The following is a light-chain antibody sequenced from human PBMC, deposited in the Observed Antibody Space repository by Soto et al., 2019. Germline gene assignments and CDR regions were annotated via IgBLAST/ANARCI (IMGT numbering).Light chain of an antibody. Sequence: QSVLTQPPSVSGAPGQRVTISCTGSSSNIGAGYDVHWYQQLPGTAPKLLIYGNSNRPSGVPDRFSGSKSGTSASLAITGLQAEDEADYYCQSYDSTLSAFCAFGTGTKVTV. J-gene: IGLJ1*01. CDR3: QSYDSTLSAFCA. CDR2: GNS. V-gene: IGLV1-40*01. CDR1: SSNIGAGYD.